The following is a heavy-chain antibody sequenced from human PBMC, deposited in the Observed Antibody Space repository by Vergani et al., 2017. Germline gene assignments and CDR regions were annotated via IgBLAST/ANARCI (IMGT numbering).Heavy chain of an antibody. D-gene: IGHD6-19*01. CDR2: IYYSGST. CDR1: GASIRSSNNY. V-gene: IGHV4-39*01. Sequence: QLQLQESGPGLVKPSATLSLNCSVSGASIRSSNNYWGWIRQPPGKGLVWIASIYYSGSTYYNPSLKSRVTISVDTSKNQFSLKLSSVTAADTSVYFCVGHSTVEWLVKLGWIDPWGQEILVTVSS. CDR3: VGHSTVEWLVKLGWIDP. J-gene: IGHJ5*02.